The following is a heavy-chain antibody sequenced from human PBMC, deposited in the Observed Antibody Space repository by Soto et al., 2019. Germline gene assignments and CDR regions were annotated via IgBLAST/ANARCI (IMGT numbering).Heavy chain of an antibody. CDR1: GFTLSSYA. J-gene: IGHJ4*02. Sequence: QVQLVESGGGVVQPGRSLRLSCAASGFTLSSYAMHWVRQAPGKGLEWVAVISYDGSNKYYADSVKGRFTISRDNSKNTLYLQMNSLRAEDTAVYYCARDRGYCSGGSCYPDYWGQGTLVTVSS. V-gene: IGHV3-30-3*01. D-gene: IGHD2-15*01. CDR3: ARDRGYCSGGSCYPDY. CDR2: ISYDGSNK.